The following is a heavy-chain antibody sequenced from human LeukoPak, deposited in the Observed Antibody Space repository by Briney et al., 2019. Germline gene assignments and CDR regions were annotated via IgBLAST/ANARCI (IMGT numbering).Heavy chain of an antibody. CDR1: GYTFTSYG. CDR2: ISAYNGNT. J-gene: IGHJ4*02. Sequence: GASVKVSCKASGYTFTSYGISWVRQAPGQGLEWMGWISAYNGNTNYAQKLQGRVTMTTDTSTSTAYMELRSLRSDDTAVYYCARDRDDYGDGGYFDYWGQGTLVTVSS. V-gene: IGHV1-18*01. CDR3: ARDRDDYGDGGYFDY. D-gene: IGHD4-17*01.